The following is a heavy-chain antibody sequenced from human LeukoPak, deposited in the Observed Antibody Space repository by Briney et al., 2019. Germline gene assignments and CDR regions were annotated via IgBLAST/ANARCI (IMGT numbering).Heavy chain of an antibody. CDR1: GFTFSSYS. Sequence: PGGSLRLSCAASGFTFSSYSMNWVRQAPGKGLEWVSSISSSSSYIYYADSVKGRFTISRDNAKNSLYLQMNSLRAEDTAVYYCAKGDTYYDILTGPSYSSWGQGTLVTVSS. D-gene: IGHD3-9*01. CDR3: AKGDTYYDILTGPSYSS. CDR2: ISSSSSYI. V-gene: IGHV3-21*04. J-gene: IGHJ4*02.